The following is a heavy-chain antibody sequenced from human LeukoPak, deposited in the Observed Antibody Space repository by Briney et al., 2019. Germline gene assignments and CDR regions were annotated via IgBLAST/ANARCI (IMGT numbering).Heavy chain of an antibody. CDR1: GFIVSSTY. D-gene: IGHD3/OR15-3a*01. J-gene: IGHJ4*02. Sequence: GGSLRLSCAASGFIVSSTYMNWVGQAPGKGLEWISVINSGGTTYYADSVKGRFTISRDDSKNMLFLQMNSLRAEDTAVYYCAKMDSDYYIDFWGQGTLVTVSS. CDR2: INSGGTT. CDR3: AKMDSDYYIDF. V-gene: IGHV3-53*01.